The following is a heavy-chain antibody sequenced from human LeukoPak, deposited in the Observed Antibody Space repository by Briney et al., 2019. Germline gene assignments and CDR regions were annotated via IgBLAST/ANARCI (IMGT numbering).Heavy chain of an antibody. V-gene: IGHV4-39*07. CDR1: GGSISSSSYY. J-gene: IGHJ6*03. Sequence: SETLSLTCTVSGGSISSSSYYWGWIRQPPGKGLEWIGSIYYSGSTYYNPSLKSRVTISVDTSKNQFSLKLSSVTAADTAVYYCARVFELRGVITQSVPFYYYYMDVWGKGTTVTVSS. CDR3: ARVFELRGVITQSVPFYYYYMDV. D-gene: IGHD3-10*01. CDR2: IYYSGST.